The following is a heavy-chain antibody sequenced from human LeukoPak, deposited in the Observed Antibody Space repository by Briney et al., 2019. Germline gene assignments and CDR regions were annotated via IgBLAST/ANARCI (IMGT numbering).Heavy chain of an antibody. J-gene: IGHJ6*03. V-gene: IGHV1-18*01. CDR3: ARSASARYYGSGSYGPGYYYMDV. CDR2: ISAYNGNT. D-gene: IGHD3-10*01. Sequence: ASVKVSCKASGYTFTSYGISWVRQTPGQGLEWMGWISAYNGNTNYAQKLQGRVTMTTDTSTSTAYMELRSLRSDDTAVYYCARSASARYYGSGSYGPGYYYMDVWGKGTTVTISS. CDR1: GYTFTSYG.